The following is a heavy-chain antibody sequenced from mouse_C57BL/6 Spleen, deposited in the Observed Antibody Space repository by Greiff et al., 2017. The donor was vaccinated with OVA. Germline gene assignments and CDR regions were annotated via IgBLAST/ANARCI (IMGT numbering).Heavy chain of an antibody. J-gene: IGHJ3*01. V-gene: IGHV1-53*01. D-gene: IGHD2-1*01. Sequence: QVQLKQPGTELVKPGASVKLSCKASGYTFTSYWMHWVKQRPGQGLAWIGNINPSNGGTNYNEKFKSKATLTVDKSSSTAYMQLSSLTSEDSAVYYCAREGGYYGNYGFAYWGQGTLVTVSA. CDR3: AREGGYYGNYGFAY. CDR2: INPSNGGT. CDR1: GYTFTSYW.